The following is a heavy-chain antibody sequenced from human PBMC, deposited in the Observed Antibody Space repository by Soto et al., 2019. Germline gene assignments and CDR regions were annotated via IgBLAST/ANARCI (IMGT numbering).Heavy chain of an antibody. D-gene: IGHD6-19*01. CDR1: GFTFSSYA. CDR3: AKGLVAVAGSTWDDTGYYYYMDV. J-gene: IGHJ6*03. Sequence: PGGSLRLSCAASGFTFSSYAMSWVRQAPGKGLEWVSAISGSGGSTYYADSVKGRFTISRDNSKNTLYLQMNSLRAEDTAVYYCAKGLVAVAGSTWDDTGYYYYMDVWGKGTTVTVSS. V-gene: IGHV3-23*01. CDR2: ISGSGGST.